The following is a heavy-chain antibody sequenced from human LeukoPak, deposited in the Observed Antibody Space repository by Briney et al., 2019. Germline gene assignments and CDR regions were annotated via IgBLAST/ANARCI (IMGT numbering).Heavy chain of an antibody. CDR3: VRERSSGGDPYYFDY. D-gene: IGHD2-21*02. CDR2: IWYDGSNQ. J-gene: IGHJ4*02. Sequence: GRSLRLSCAASGFTFSSNGMHWVRQAPGKGLEWVAVIWYDGSNQYYADSVKGRFTISRDNSKNTLSLQMNSLRADDTAVYYCVRERSSGGDPYYFDYWGQGTLVTVSS. V-gene: IGHV3-33*01. CDR1: GFTFSSNG.